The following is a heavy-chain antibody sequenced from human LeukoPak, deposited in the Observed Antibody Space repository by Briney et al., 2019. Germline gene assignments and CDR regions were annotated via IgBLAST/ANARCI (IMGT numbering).Heavy chain of an antibody. CDR1: GFTFSSYW. Sequence: PGGSLRLSCAASGFTFSSYWMHWVRQAPGKGLVWVSRINSDGSSTSYADSVKGRFTISRDNAKNSVYLQMNSLKADDTAVYYCGRGMDVWGQGTTVTVSS. CDR3: GRGMDV. V-gene: IGHV3-74*01. J-gene: IGHJ6*02. CDR2: INSDGSST.